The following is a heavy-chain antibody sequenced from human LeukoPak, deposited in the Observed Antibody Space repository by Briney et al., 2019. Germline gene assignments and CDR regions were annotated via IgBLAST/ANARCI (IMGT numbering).Heavy chain of an antibody. V-gene: IGHV3-48*03. D-gene: IGHD6-19*01. Sequence: GGSLRLSCAASGFTFSSYEMNWVRQAPGKGLEWVSYISSSGSTIYYADSVKGRFTISRDNAKNSLYLQMNSLRAEDTAVYYCAREGGSAVADPFDYWGQGTLVTVSS. CDR3: AREGGSAVADPFDY. CDR2: ISSSGSTI. J-gene: IGHJ4*02. CDR1: GFTFSSYE.